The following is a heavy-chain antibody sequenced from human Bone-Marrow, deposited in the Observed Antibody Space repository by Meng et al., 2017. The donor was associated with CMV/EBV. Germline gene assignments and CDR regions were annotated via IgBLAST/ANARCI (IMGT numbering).Heavy chain of an antibody. Sequence: GESLKISCAASGFTFSTTDIHWVRQAPGKGLEWVAFIQYDGFNKYYTDSVKGRFTVSRDNSKNTLYLQMNSLRAEDTAVYYCAKGSPIYYFDYWGQGTLVTVSS. J-gene: IGHJ4*02. V-gene: IGHV3-30*02. CDR2: IQYDGFNK. CDR3: AKGSPIYYFDY. CDR1: GFTFSTTD.